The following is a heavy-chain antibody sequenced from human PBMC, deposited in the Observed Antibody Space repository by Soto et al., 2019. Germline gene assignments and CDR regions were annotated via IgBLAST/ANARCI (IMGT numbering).Heavy chain of an antibody. CDR3: ARGLTWTMFDL. CDR1: GGSISSYY. Sequence: QVQLQESGPGLVKASETLSLTCTVSGGSISSYYWSWIRQPPGKGLEWIGYIYYSGSTNYNPSLKSRVTISVDTSKNQFSLKLSSVTAADTAMYYCARGLTWTMFDLWGRGTLVTVSS. J-gene: IGHJ2*01. CDR2: IYYSGST. V-gene: IGHV4-59*01. D-gene: IGHD3-22*01.